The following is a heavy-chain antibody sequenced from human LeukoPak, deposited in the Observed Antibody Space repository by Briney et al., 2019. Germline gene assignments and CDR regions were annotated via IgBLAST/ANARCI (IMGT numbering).Heavy chain of an antibody. CDR2: IYHSGST. CDR3: AREQDAFDI. CDR1: GGSISSGGYS. V-gene: IGHV4-30-2*01. J-gene: IGHJ3*02. Sequence: SEPLSLTCAVSGGSISSGGYSWSWIRQPPGKGLEWIGYIYHSGSTYYNPSLKSRVTISVDRSKNQFSLKLSSVTAADTAVYYCAREQDAFDIWGQGTMVTVSS.